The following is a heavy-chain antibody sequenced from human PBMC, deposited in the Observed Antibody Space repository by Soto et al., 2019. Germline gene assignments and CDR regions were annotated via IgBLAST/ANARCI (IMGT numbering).Heavy chain of an antibody. CDR3: ARPRADVVVVNDAMTDGFDV. J-gene: IGHJ3*01. Sequence: PSETLSLTCTVSGGSVSDYSWSWIRQPPGKGLEWIVDIHYSATTKYNPSLQSRVTISTDTSKNQFSLKLSSVTAADTAVYYCARPRADVVVVNDAMTDGFDVWGQGTMVTVSS. CDR2: IHYSATT. CDR1: GGSVSDYS. V-gene: IGHV4-59*02. D-gene: IGHD2-15*01.